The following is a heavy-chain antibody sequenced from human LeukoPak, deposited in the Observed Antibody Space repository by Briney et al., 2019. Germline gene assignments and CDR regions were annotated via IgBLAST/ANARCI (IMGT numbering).Heavy chain of an antibody. CDR1: GFTFSSYA. CDR2: ISGSDTST. Sequence: GGSLRLSCAASGFTFSSYAMNWVRQAPGKGLEWVSPISGSDTSTYYADSVKGRFTISRDNSKNTLYMQMNSLRAEDTAVYYCTKFDAPSGRKNYWGQGTLVTVSS. J-gene: IGHJ4*02. CDR3: TKFDAPSGRKNY. V-gene: IGHV3-23*01.